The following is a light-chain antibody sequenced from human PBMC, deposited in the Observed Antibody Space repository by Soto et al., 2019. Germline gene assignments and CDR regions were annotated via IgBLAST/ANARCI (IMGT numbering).Light chain of an antibody. CDR1: QSVSSSY. CDR2: AAS. Sequence: EIVWTQSPGTLSLSPGERATLSCRASQSVSSSYLAWYQQKPGQAPRLLIYAASSRATGIPDRFSGSGSGTDFTLTISRLEPEDFAVYFCQQYCSSRFTFGPGTKVDIK. CDR3: QQYCSSRFT. J-gene: IGKJ3*01. V-gene: IGKV3-20*01.